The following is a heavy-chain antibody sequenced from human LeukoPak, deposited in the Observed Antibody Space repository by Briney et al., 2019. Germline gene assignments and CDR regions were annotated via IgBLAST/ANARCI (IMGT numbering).Heavy chain of an antibody. J-gene: IGHJ4*02. D-gene: IGHD2-2*02. CDR1: GGSISSGDYD. CDR3: ARGPRYCSSTSCYRPYYFDY. Sequence: SQTLSLTCTVSGGSISSGDYDWSWIRQPPGKGLEWIGYIYYSGSTYYNPSLKSRVTISVDTSKNQFSLKLSSVTAADTAVYYCARGPRYCSSTSCYRPYYFDYWGQGTLVTVSS. CDR2: IYYSGST. V-gene: IGHV4-30-4*08.